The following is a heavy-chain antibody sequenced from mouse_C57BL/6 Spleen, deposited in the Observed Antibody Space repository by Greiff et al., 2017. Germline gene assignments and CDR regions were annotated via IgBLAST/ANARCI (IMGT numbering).Heavy chain of an antibody. CDR2: IDPSDSYT. CDR1: GYTFTSYW. J-gene: IGHJ3*01. V-gene: IGHV1-69*01. CDR3: ARRGYYCYSWFAY. Sequence: QVQLQQPGAELVMPGASVKLSCKASGYTFTSYWMHWVKQRPGQGLEWIGEIDPSDSYTNYNQKFKGKSTLTVDKSSSTAYMQLSSLTSEDSAVYYCARRGYYCYSWFAYWGQGTLVTGSA. D-gene: IGHD2-3*01.